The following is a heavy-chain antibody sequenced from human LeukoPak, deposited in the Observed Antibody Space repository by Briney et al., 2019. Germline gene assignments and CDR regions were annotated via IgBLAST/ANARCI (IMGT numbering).Heavy chain of an antibody. Sequence: SETLSLTCTVSGGSISSSSYYWGWIRQPPGKGLEWIGSIYYSGSTYYNPSLKSRVTISVDTSKNQFSLKLSSVTAADTAVYYCARARGGHYYGSGSSPNWFDPWGQGTLVTVSS. V-gene: IGHV4-39*07. CDR1: GGSISSSSYY. CDR2: IYYSGST. CDR3: ARARGGHYYGSGSSPNWFDP. J-gene: IGHJ5*02. D-gene: IGHD3-10*01.